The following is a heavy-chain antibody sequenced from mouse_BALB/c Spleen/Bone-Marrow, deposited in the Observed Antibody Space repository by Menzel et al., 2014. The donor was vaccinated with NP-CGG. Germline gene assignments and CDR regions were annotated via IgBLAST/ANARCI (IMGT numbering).Heavy chain of an antibody. Sequence: VHLVESGAELAKPGASVKMSCKASGYTFTNYWMHWVKQRPGQGLEWIGYINPSTGYTENNQNFKDKATLTADKSSSTAHMQLSSLTSEDLAVYYCVRPYGNYVGFAYWGQWTLVTVSA. CDR1: GYTFTNYW. CDR3: VRPYGNYVGFAY. CDR2: INPSTGYT. V-gene: IGHV1-7*01. J-gene: IGHJ3*01. D-gene: IGHD2-1*01.